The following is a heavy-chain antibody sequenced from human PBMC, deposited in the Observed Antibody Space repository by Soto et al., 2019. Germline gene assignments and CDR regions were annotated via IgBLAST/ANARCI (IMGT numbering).Heavy chain of an antibody. Sequence: GASVKVSWKASGYRFASYGISWVRQAPGQGLEWIGWISAYNGNTNYAQKLQGRVTMTTDTSTSTAYMELRSLRSDDTAVYYCARFLYDFWSGYSNYYYYGMDVWGQGTTVTVSS. CDR1: GYRFASYG. CDR3: ARFLYDFWSGYSNYYYYGMDV. V-gene: IGHV1-18*04. CDR2: ISAYNGNT. D-gene: IGHD3-3*01. J-gene: IGHJ6*02.